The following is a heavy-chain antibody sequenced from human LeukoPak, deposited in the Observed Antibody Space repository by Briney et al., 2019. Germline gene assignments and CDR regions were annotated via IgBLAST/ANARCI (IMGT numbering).Heavy chain of an antibody. V-gene: IGHV3-9*01. J-gene: IGHJ5*02. Sequence: GGSLRLSCAASGFTFDDYAMHWVRQAPGKGLEWVSGISWNSGSIGYADSVKGRFTISRDNAKNPLYLQMNSLRAEDTALYYCAKSGIAAAGSGNWFDPWGQGTLVTVSS. CDR2: ISWNSGSI. CDR1: GFTFDDYA. CDR3: AKSGIAAAGSGNWFDP. D-gene: IGHD6-13*01.